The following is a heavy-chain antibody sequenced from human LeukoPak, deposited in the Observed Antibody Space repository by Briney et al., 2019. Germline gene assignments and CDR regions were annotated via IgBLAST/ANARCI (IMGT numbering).Heavy chain of an antibody. V-gene: IGHV3-11*04. CDR3: VRDADIATRPGYFHYMDV. Sequence: GGSLRLSCAASGFTFSDYYMSWIRQAPGKGLEWVSYITSSGDIIYYADSVQGRPTISRDNAKNSLHLQIDSLRVEDTAVYYCVRDADIATRPGYFHYMDVWGKGTTVTVSS. CDR2: ITSSGDII. CDR1: GFTFSDYY. J-gene: IGHJ6*03. D-gene: IGHD6-6*01.